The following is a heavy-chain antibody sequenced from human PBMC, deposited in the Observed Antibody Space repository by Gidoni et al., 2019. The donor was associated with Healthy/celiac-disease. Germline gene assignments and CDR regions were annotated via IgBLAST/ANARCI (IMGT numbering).Heavy chain of an antibody. CDR2: ISGSGGST. D-gene: IGHD3-3*01. J-gene: IGHJ3*02. CDR3: AKSRAATIFGVVRAGADI. Sequence: EVQLLESGGGLVQPGGSLRLSCAASGFPFRRYAMSWVRQAPGKGLEWVSAISGSGGSTYYADSVKGRFTISRDNSKNTLYLQMNSLRAEDTAVYYCAKSRAATIFGVVRAGADIWGQGTMVTVSS. CDR1: GFPFRRYA. V-gene: IGHV3-23*01.